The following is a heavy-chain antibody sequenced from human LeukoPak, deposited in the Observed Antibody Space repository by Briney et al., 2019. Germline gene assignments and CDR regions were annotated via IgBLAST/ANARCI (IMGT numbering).Heavy chain of an antibody. J-gene: IGHJ3*02. Sequence: GGSLRLSCAASGFTFSTYSMNWVRQAPGKGLEWVSYISSSSSTMYYANSVKGRFTISRDNAKNSLYLQMNSLRAEDTAVYYCAKDLYYDSSGYAFDIWGQGTMVTVSS. CDR2: ISSSSSTM. CDR1: GFTFSTYS. V-gene: IGHV3-48*04. D-gene: IGHD3-22*01. CDR3: AKDLYYDSSGYAFDI.